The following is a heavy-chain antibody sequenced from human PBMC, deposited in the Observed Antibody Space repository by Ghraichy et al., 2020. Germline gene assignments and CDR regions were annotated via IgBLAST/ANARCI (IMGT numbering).Heavy chain of an antibody. J-gene: IGHJ5*02. D-gene: IGHD5-18*01. CDR2: ISGSGGST. CDR1: GFTFSSYA. V-gene: IGHV3-23*01. CDR3: AKDYQIRYGYGGFDP. Sequence: GGSLRLSCAASGFTFSSYAMSWVRQAPGKGLEWVSAISGSGGSTYYADSVKGRFTISRDNSKNTLYLQMNSLRAEDTAVYYCAKDYQIRYGYGGFDPWGQGTLVTVSS.